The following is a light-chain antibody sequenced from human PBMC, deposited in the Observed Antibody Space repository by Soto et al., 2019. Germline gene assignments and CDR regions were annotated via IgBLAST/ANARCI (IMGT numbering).Light chain of an antibody. J-gene: IGLJ3*02. CDR1: SSDVGSYNL. CDR2: EDN. V-gene: IGLV2-23*01. Sequence: QSALTQPASVSGSPGQSITISCTGTSSDVGSYNLVSWYQQHPGKAPKLMIYEDNKRPSGVSNRFSGSKSGNTASLTISGLHAEDEAHYYCCSYAPISTVVFGGGTKLTVL. CDR3: CSYAPISTVV.